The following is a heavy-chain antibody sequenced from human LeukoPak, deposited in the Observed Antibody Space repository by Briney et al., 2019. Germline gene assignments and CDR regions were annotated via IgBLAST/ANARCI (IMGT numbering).Heavy chain of an antibody. Sequence: PSETLSLTCTVSGGSISSYYWSWIRQPPGKGLEWIGYIYYSGSTNYNPSLKSRVTISVDTSKNQFSLKLSSVTAADTAVYYCARAVWGSYHGKYFDLWGRGTLVTVSS. CDR3: ARAVWGSYHGKYFDL. V-gene: IGHV4-59*01. J-gene: IGHJ2*01. CDR2: IYYSGST. D-gene: IGHD3-16*01. CDR1: GGSISSYY.